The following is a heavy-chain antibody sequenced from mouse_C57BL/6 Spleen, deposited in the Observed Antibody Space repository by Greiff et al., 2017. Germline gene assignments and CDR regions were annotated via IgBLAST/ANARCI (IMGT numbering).Heavy chain of an antibody. V-gene: IGHV1-74*01. CDR2: IHPSDSDT. CDR1: GYTFTSYW. D-gene: IGHD2-4*01. CDR3: AIEREIYYDSSFAY. Sequence: QVQLHQPGAELVKPGASVKVSCKASGYTFTSYWMHWVKQRPGQGLEWIGRIHPSDSDTNYNQKFKGKATLTVDKSSSTAYMQLSSLTSEDSAVYYCAIEREIYYDSSFAYWGQGTLVTVSA. J-gene: IGHJ3*01.